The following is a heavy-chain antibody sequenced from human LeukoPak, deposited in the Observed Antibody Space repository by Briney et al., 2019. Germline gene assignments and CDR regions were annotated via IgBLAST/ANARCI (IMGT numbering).Heavy chain of an antibody. CDR1: GFTFSSYA. CDR3: ARDSSSSLTLDY. CDR2: ISYDGSNK. J-gene: IGHJ4*02. D-gene: IGHD6-6*01. Sequence: GGSLRLSCAASGFTFSSYAMHWVRQAPGKGLEWVAVISYDGSNKYYADSVKGRFTISRDNSKNTLYLQMNSLRAEDTAVYYCARDSSSSLTLDYWGQGTLVTVSS. V-gene: IGHV3-30*04.